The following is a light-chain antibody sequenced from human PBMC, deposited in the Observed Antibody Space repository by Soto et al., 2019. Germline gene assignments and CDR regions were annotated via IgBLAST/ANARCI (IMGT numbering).Light chain of an antibody. CDR2: GAS. V-gene: IGKV3-20*01. CDR3: QQYGSSPVE. Sequence: EIVFTQSPGTLSLSPGERATLSCRASQSVSSSYLAWYQQKPGQAPRLLIYGASSRATGIPDRFSGSGSGTDFTLTISRLEPEDFAVYYCQQYGSSPVEFGQGTKVDIK. J-gene: IGKJ1*01. CDR1: QSVSSSY.